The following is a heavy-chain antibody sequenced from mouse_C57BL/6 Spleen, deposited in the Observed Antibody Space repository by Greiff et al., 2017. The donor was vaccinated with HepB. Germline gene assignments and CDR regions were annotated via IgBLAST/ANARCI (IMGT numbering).Heavy chain of an antibody. V-gene: IGHV1-81*01. Sequence: VKLQESGAELARPGASVKLSCKASGYPFTSYGISWVKQRTGQGLEWIGEIYPRSGNTYYTEKFKGKATLTADKSSSTAYMDLRSLTSEDSADFFCAIEGNYGGTPEVYFDVWGTGTTVTVSS. J-gene: IGHJ1*03. CDR1: GYPFTSYG. D-gene: IGHD1-1*02. CDR3: AIEGNYGGTPEVYFDV. CDR2: IYPRSGNT.